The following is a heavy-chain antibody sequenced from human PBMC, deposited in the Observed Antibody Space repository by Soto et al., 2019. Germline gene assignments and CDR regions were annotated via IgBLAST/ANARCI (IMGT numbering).Heavy chain of an antibody. D-gene: IGHD4-4*01. CDR2: TKPDETET. CDR1: GLAFSTYW. V-gene: IGHV3-7*02. Sequence: EVQLVESGGGLVQPGGSLRLSCTTSGLAFSTYWMAWVRQAPGKGLEWVGNTKPDETETYYADSVEGRFTISRDNDKSSLYLQMNSLRVEDTAVYYCATLGDVTFHYWGQGTPVTVSS. J-gene: IGHJ4*02. CDR3: ATLGDVTFHY.